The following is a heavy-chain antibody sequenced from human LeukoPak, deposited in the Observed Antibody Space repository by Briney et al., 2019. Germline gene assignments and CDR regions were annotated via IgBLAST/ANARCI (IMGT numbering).Heavy chain of an antibody. CDR3: AKWGAGGDFDV. V-gene: IGHV5-10-1*01. Sequence: GESLKISCKGSGYLFTTYWISWVRQMPGKGLEWMGRIDPSDSYTNYSPSFQGHVTISADTSISTAYLKWSSLKASDTAMYYCAKWGAGGDFDVWGQGTMVTVSS. CDR2: IDPSDSYT. J-gene: IGHJ3*01. CDR1: GYLFTTYW. D-gene: IGHD3-16*01.